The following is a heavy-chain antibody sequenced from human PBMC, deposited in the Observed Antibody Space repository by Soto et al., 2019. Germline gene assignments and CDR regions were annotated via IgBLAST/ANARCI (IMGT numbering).Heavy chain of an antibody. CDR3: AREWGRMTTITTHLDY. Sequence: SQTLSLTCVISGDSVSSDSAAWNWIRQSPSRGLEWLGRTYYRSKWYNDYAISVKSRINIKPDTSKNQFSLQLNSVTPEDTAVYYCAREWGRMTTITTHLDYWGQGTLVTVSS. CDR2: TYYRSKWYN. CDR1: GDSVSSDSAA. D-gene: IGHD4-4*01. V-gene: IGHV6-1*01. J-gene: IGHJ4*02.